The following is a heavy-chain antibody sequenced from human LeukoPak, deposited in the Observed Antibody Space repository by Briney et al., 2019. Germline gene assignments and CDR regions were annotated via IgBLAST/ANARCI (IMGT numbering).Heavy chain of an antibody. V-gene: IGHV4-30-2*01. Sequence: PSETLSLTCTVSGGSISSGGYYWSWIRQPPGKGLEWIGYIYHSGSTYYNPSLKSRVTISVDRSKNQFSLKLSSVTAADTAVYYCARDRSLWALGDSWGQGTLVTVSS. D-gene: IGHD3-10*01. J-gene: IGHJ4*02. CDR2: IYHSGST. CDR1: GGSISSGGYY. CDR3: ARDRSLWALGDS.